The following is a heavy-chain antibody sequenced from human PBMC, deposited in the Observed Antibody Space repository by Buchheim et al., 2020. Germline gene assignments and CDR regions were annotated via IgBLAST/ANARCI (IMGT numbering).Heavy chain of an antibody. CDR2: INHSGST. CDR3: ARGSMVYAIGRIDY. V-gene: IGHV4-34*01. J-gene: IGHJ4*02. Sequence: QVQLQQWGAGLLKPSETLSLTCAVYGGSFSGYYWSWLRQPTGKGLEWIGEINHSGSTNYNPSLKSRVTKSVDTSKNQFSLKRSSVTAADTAVYYCARGSMVYAIGRIDYWGQGTL. CDR1: GGSFSGYY. D-gene: IGHD2-8*01.